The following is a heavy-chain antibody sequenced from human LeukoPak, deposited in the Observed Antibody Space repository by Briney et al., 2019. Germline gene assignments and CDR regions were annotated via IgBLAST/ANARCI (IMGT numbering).Heavy chain of an antibody. J-gene: IGHJ6*02. CDR2: IKQDGSEK. V-gene: IGHV3-7*01. Sequence: GGSLRLSCAASGFTFSSYWMSWVRQAPGKGLEWVANIKQDGSEKYYVDSVKGRFTISRDNAKNSLYLQMNSLRAEDTAVYYCARDLSCSGGSCYRKFYGMDVWGQGTTVTVSS. D-gene: IGHD2-15*01. CDR1: GFTFSSYW. CDR3: ARDLSCSGGSCYRKFYGMDV.